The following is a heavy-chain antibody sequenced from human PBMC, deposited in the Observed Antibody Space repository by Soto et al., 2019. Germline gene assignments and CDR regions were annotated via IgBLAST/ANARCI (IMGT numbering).Heavy chain of an antibody. Sequence: EVQLVESGGGLVQPGRSLRLSCAASGFTFDDYAMHWVRQVPGKGLEWVSSISWNSGSIGYADSVKGRFTISRDNAKNSLYLHMNSLRAEDTALYSCARAPAGGAFDIWGQGTMVTVSS. CDR2: ISWNSGSI. J-gene: IGHJ3*02. CDR3: ARAPAGGAFDI. V-gene: IGHV3-9*01. CDR1: GFTFDDYA.